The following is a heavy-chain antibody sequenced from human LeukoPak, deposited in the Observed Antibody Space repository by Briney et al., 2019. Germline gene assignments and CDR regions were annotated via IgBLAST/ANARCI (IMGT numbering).Heavy chain of an antibody. CDR2: INHSGST. Sequence: SETLSLTCAVSGGSISSSNWWSWVRQPPGKGLEWIGEINHSGSTNYNPSLKSRVTISVDTSKNQFSLKLSSVTAADTAVYYCARGPPYIVVVTAIGFFDYWGQGTLVTVSS. V-gene: IGHV4-4*02. J-gene: IGHJ4*02. D-gene: IGHD2-21*02. CDR3: ARGPPYIVVVTAIGFFDY. CDR1: GGSISSSNW.